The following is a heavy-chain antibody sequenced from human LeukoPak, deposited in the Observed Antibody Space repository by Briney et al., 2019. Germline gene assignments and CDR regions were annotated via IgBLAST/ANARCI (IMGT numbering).Heavy chain of an antibody. Sequence: SETLSLTCSVSGASINSFYWNWIRQSPGKGLEWLGNIHYRGTTNYNPSLKSRVSLSLDTSKSQFALRVTSVTAADTAVYYCARDEYGDFQGFDYWGQGARVTVSS. D-gene: IGHD4-17*01. CDR2: IHYRGTT. CDR1: GASINSFY. J-gene: IGHJ4*02. V-gene: IGHV4-59*13. CDR3: ARDEYGDFQGFDY.